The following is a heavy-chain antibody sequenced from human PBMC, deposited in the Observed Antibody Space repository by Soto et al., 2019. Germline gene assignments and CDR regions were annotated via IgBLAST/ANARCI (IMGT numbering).Heavy chain of an antibody. CDR3: AKDRRVGIAAAGHEG. CDR2: ISYDGSNK. CDR1: VFTLSSYG. D-gene: IGHD6-13*01. J-gene: IGHJ4*02. V-gene: IGHV3-30*18. Sequence: LRLSCAASVFTLSSYGMHWVRQAPGKGLEWVAVISYDGSNKYYADSVKGRFTISRDKSKNTLYLQMNSLRAEDTAVYYCAKDRRVGIAAAGHEGWAQGTLVPVSS.